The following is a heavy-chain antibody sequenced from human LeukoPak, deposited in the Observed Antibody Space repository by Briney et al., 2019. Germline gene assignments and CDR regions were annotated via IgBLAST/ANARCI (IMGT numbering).Heavy chain of an antibody. Sequence: SETLSLTCAVYGGSFSSYYWSWIRQPAGKGLEWIGYIYYSGSTNYNPSLKSRVTISADTSKNQFSLKLSSVTAADTAVYYCAGKKYSSSWASPLDHWGQGTLVTVSS. V-gene: IGHV4-59*08. J-gene: IGHJ4*02. CDR1: GGSFSSYY. CDR3: AGKKYSSSWASPLDH. CDR2: IYYSGST. D-gene: IGHD6-13*01.